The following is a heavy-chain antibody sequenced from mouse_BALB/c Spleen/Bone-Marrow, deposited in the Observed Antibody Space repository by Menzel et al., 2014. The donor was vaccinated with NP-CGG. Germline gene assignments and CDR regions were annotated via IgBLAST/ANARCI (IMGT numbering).Heavy chain of an antibody. V-gene: IGHV1S81*02. Sequence: QVQLQQPGAELVKPGASVKLSCKASGYTFTSCWMHWVKQRPGQGLEWIGEINPSNGRTNYNEKFKSKATLTVDKSSSTAYMQLSSLTSEDSAVYYCARDWDEAYYFDYWGQGTTLTVSS. J-gene: IGHJ2*01. CDR3: ARDWDEAYYFDY. D-gene: IGHD4-1*01. CDR1: GYTFTSCW. CDR2: INPSNGRT.